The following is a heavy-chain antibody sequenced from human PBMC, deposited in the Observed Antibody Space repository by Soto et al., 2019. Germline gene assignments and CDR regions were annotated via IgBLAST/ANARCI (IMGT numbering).Heavy chain of an antibody. J-gene: IGHJ4*02. CDR1: GFSFSNYV. V-gene: IGHV3-23*01. CDR3: ARNAGPALRYLD. Sequence: GGSLRLSCAASGFSFSNYVMTWVRQTPGKGLEWVSGISASGGTTYYGDSVKGRFTISRDNSRNTLYLQMSSLRAEDAAIYYCARNAGPALRYLDWGQGTLVTVSS. CDR2: ISASGGTT. D-gene: IGHD3-9*01.